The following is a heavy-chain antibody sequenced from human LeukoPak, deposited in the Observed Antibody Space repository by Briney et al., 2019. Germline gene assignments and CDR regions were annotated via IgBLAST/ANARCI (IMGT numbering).Heavy chain of an antibody. D-gene: IGHD4-23*01. CDR1: GVSISSYY. Sequence: PSETLSLTCTVSGVSISSYYWSWIRQPPGKGLEWIGYVFYSGSTNYNPSLKSRVTMSLGTSKNQMSLKLSSVTAADTAMYYCARHTTVVPPHYFDYWGQGTLVTVSS. CDR2: VFYSGST. J-gene: IGHJ4*02. CDR3: ARHTTVVPPHYFDY. V-gene: IGHV4-59*08.